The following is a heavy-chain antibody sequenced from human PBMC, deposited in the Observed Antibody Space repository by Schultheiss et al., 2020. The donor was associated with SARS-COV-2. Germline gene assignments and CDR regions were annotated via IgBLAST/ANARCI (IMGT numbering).Heavy chain of an antibody. CDR1: GGSFSGYY. V-gene: IGHV4-34*01. CDR2: IYYSGNT. D-gene: IGHD5-18*01. Sequence: SETLSLTCAVYGGSFSGYYWSWIRQPPGKGLEWMGEIYYSGNTKYNPSLKSRVAISVDTSKNQFSLKLNSVTAADTAVYYCARGYSYVYVIGWIDPWGQGTLVTVSS. CDR3: ARGYSYVYVIGWIDP. J-gene: IGHJ5*02.